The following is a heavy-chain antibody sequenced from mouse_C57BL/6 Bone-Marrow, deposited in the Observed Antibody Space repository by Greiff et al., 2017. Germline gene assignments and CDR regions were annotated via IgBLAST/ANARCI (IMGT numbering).Heavy chain of an antibody. J-gene: IGHJ2*01. CDR2: IDPEDGET. D-gene: IGHD1-1*01. V-gene: IGHV14-2*01. CDR1: GFNIKDYY. CDR3: ARSITTVVATDYFDY. Sequence: VQLKQSGAELVKPGASVKLSCTASGFNIKDYYMHWVKQRTEQGLEWIGRIDPEDGETKYAPKFQGKATITADTSSNTAYLQLSSLTSEDTAVYYCARSITTVVATDYFDYGGQGTTLTVSS.